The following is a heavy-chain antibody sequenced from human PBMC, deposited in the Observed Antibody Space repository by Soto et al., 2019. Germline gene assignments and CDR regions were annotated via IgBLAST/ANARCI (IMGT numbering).Heavy chain of an antibody. Sequence: SETLSLTCTVSGGSISSSSYYWGWIRQPPGKGLEWIGNVYYGVSTYYNPSLKSRVTIPVETSKSQFSLKLSSVTAADTAVYYCAGGDYYHSSGYYFYYYTMDVWGQGTTVTVSS. CDR3: AGGDYYHSSGYYFYYYTMDV. CDR2: VYYGVST. CDR1: GGSISSSSYY. J-gene: IGHJ6*02. V-gene: IGHV4-39*01. D-gene: IGHD3-22*01.